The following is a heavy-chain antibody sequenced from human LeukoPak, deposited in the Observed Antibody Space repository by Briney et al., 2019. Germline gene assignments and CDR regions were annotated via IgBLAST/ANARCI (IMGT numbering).Heavy chain of an antibody. D-gene: IGHD4-23*01. Sequence: GGSLRLSCAASGCTFSSYAMSWIRQAPGKGLEWVSAISGSGGSTYYADSVKGRFTISRDNSKNTLYLQMNSLRAEDTAVYYCAKDPRTTVVTPSRIDYWGQGTLVTVSS. V-gene: IGHV3-23*01. CDR2: ISGSGGST. CDR1: GCTFSSYA. CDR3: AKDPRTTVVTPSRIDY. J-gene: IGHJ4*02.